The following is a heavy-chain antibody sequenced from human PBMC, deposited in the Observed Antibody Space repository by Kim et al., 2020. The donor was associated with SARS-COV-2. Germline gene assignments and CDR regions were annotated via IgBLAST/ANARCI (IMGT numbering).Heavy chain of an antibody. V-gene: IGHV3-48*03. Sequence: GGSLRLSCAASGFTFSSYEMNWVRQAPGKGLEWVSYISSSGSTRYYTDSVKGRFTISRDNAKNSLYLQLNSLRAEDTAVYYCARLSSSSVRGVIWFDPWGQGTLVTVSS. CDR3: ARLSSSSVRGVIWFDP. CDR1: GFTFSSYE. CDR2: ISSSGSTR. D-gene: IGHD3-10*02. J-gene: IGHJ5*02.